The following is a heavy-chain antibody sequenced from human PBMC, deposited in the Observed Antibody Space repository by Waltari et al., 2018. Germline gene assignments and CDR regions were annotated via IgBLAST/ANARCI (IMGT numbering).Heavy chain of an antibody. Sequence: EVQLVQSGAEVKKPGATVKISCKVSGYTFTDYYMHWVQQAPGKGLEWMGLVETEDGEKIDAEKFQGRVTITADTSTDTAYMELSSLRSEDTAVYYGATGSRGASSSSGIDYCGQGTLVTVSS. V-gene: IGHV1-69-2*01. CDR3: ATGSRGASSSSGIDY. J-gene: IGHJ4*02. D-gene: IGHD6-6*01. CDR2: VETEDGEK. CDR1: GYTFTDYY.